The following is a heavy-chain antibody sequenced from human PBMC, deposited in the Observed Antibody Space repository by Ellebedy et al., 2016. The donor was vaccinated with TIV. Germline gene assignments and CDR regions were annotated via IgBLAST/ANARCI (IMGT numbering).Heavy chain of an antibody. J-gene: IGHJ4*02. CDR1: GYTFTSYD. Sequence: ASVKVSCXASGYTFTSYDINWVRQATGQGLEWMGWMNPNSGNTAYAQKFQGRVTMTRNTSISTAYMELSSLRSEDTAVYYCARDDDGPGNNLDYWGQGTLVTVSS. CDR2: MNPNSGNT. D-gene: IGHD3-16*01. V-gene: IGHV1-8*01. CDR3: ARDDDGPGNNLDY.